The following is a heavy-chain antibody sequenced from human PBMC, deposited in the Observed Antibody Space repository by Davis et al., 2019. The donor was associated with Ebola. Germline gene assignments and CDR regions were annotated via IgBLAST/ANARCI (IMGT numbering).Heavy chain of an antibody. Sequence: ASVKVSCKASGYTFTSYGISWVRQAPGQGLAWLGWISAYNGNTNYAQKLQGRVTMTTDTSTSTAYMEPRSLRSDDTAVYYWERDFDGDYRISYYYYGMDVWGQGTTVTVSS. CDR1: GYTFTSYG. V-gene: IGHV1-18*01. J-gene: IGHJ6*02. CDR3: ERDFDGDYRISYYYYGMDV. CDR2: ISAYNGNT. D-gene: IGHD4-17*01.